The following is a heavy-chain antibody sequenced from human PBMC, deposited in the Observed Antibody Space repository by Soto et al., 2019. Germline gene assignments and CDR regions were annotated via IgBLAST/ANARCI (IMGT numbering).Heavy chain of an antibody. CDR3: ARDLGEVVAATRVDRYYYYYGMDV. CDR2: IIPIFGTA. D-gene: IGHD2-15*01. V-gene: IGHV1-69*13. J-gene: IGHJ6*02. Sequence: SVKVSCKASGGTFSSYAISWVRQAPGQGLEWMGGIIPIFGTANYAQKFQGRVTITADESTSTAYMELSSLRSEDTAVYYCARDLGEVVAATRVDRYYYYYGMDVWGQGTTVTVSS. CDR1: GGTFSSYA.